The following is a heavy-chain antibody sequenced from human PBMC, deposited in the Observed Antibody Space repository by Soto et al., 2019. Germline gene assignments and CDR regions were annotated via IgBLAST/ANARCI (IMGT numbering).Heavy chain of an antibody. V-gene: IGHV3-72*01. CDR1: GFTFSDHY. J-gene: IGHJ6*02. CDR2: TRNKANSYTT. D-gene: IGHD1-26*01. CDR3: ARGLEVVRELRSNYYYYYGMDV. Sequence: PGGSLRLSCAASGFTFSDHYMEWGRQAPGKGLEWVGRTRNKANSYTTEYAASVKGRFTISRDDSKNSLYLQMNSLKTEDTAVYYCARGLEVVRELRSNYYYYYGMDVWGQGTTVTVSS.